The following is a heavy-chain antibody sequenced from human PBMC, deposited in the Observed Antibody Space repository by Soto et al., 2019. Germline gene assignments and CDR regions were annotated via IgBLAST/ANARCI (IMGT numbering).Heavy chain of an antibody. CDR2: IYWDDDK. J-gene: IGHJ3*02. V-gene: IGHV2-5*02. Sequence: QITLKESGPTLVKPTQTLTLTCTFSGFSLSTSGVAVGWIRQPPGKALEWLALIYWDDDKRYSPSMKGRLTITRDTSKNQVVLRMTNMDPEDTATYYWAHRLTATAFDIWGQGTMVTVSS. CDR1: GFSLSTSGVA. D-gene: IGHD2-21*02. CDR3: AHRLTATAFDI.